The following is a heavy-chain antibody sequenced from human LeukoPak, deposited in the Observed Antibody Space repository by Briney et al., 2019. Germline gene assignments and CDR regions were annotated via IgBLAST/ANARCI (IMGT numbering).Heavy chain of an antibody. CDR3: ARRGVAAAGEDADFDY. CDR2: IYYSGST. CDR1: GGSISSSSYY. J-gene: IGHJ4*02. D-gene: IGHD6-13*01. V-gene: IGHV4-39*01. Sequence: SETLSLTCTVSGGSISSSSYYWGWIRQPPGKGLEWIGSIYYSGSTYYNPSLKSRVTISVDTSKNQFSLKLSSVTAADTAVYYCARRGVAAAGEDADFDYWGQGTLVTVSS.